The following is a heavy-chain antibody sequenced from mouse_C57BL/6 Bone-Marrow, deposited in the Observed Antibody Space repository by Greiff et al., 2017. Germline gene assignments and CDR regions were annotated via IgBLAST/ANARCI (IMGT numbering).Heavy chain of an antibody. CDR3: AGGLAWFAY. V-gene: IGHV3-8*01. D-gene: IGHD3-3*01. CDR1: GYSITSDY. Sequence: EVQLQESGPGLAKPSQTLSLTCSVTGYSITSDYWNWIRKFPGNKLEYIGYISYSGSTYYNPSLKSRISIPRYTSKHQYYLRLNSVTTEDTATYYCAGGLAWFAYWGQGTLVTVSA. J-gene: IGHJ3*01. CDR2: ISYSGST.